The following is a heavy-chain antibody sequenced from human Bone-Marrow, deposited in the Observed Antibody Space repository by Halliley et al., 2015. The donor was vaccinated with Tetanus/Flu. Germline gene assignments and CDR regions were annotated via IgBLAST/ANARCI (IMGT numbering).Heavy chain of an antibody. D-gene: IGHD1-26*01. Sequence: WIGFIYFSGETYYDPSLKSRLTISVDPSKNPFSLKLTSATAADMAVYYCARCREGYNFYYGMDVWGQGTTIIVSS. J-gene: IGHJ6*02. CDR2: IYFSGET. V-gene: IGHV4-31*02. CDR3: ARCREGYNFYYGMDV.